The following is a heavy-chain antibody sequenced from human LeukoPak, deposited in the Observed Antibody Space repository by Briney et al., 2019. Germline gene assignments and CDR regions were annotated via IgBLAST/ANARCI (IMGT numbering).Heavy chain of an antibody. CDR1: GYTFTSCG. J-gene: IGHJ4*02. V-gene: IGHV1-18*01. CDR2: ISAYNGNT. Sequence: ASVKVSCKASGYTFTSCGISWVRQAPGQGLEWMGWISAYNGNTNYAQKLQGRVTMTRDMSTNTVYMELSSLRSEDTAVYFCARDITGGSKFDYWGQGTLVTVSS. CDR3: ARDITGGSKFDY. D-gene: IGHD1-14*01.